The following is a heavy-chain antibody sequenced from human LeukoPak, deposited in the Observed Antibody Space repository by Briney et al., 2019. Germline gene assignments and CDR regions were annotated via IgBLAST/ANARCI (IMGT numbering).Heavy chain of an antibody. CDR2: IYTSGST. Sequence: PSETLSLTCTASGGSISSYYWSWIRQPAGKGLEWIGRIYTSGSTNYNPSLKSRVTMSVDTSKNQFSLKLSSVTVADTAVDYCARDYGSSWYWSGFDIWGQGTMVTVSS. CDR3: ARDYGSSWYWSGFDI. CDR1: GGSISSYY. D-gene: IGHD6-13*01. J-gene: IGHJ3*02. V-gene: IGHV4-4*07.